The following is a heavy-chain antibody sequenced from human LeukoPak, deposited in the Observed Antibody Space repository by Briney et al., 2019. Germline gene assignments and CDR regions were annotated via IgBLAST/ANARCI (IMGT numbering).Heavy chain of an antibody. D-gene: IGHD6-13*01. CDR1: GFSSSNYW. Sequence: GGSLRLSCEASGFSSSNYWMTWVRQAPGKGLEWVADINQNGGQSYYVDSVKGRFTLSRDNAKNSLFLQLNSLRAEDTAVYYCVKNSGWYCLDYWGQGIAVIVSS. J-gene: IGHJ4*02. V-gene: IGHV3-7*03. CDR2: INQNGGQS. CDR3: VKNSGWYCLDY.